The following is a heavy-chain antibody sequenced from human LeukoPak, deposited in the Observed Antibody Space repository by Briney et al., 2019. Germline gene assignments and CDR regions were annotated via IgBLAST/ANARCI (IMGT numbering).Heavy chain of an antibody. CDR2: INKKGGT. CDR3: AREHKSYGDYPYYLDS. Sequence: SQTLSLTCTVSSDSISSGDYYWRWIRQPGGRGLEFIVYINKKGGTFYNPPLKSRVSISIDTSKNQFSLKLTSVTAADTAVYFCAREHKSYGDYPYYLDSWGQGTLVTVSS. CDR1: SDSISSGDYY. V-gene: IGHV4-30-4*01. J-gene: IGHJ4*02. D-gene: IGHD4-17*01.